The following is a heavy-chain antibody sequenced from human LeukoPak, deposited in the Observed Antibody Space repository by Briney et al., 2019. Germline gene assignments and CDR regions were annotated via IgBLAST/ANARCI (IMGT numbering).Heavy chain of an antibody. CDR2: INTDSSDI. Sequence: GGPLRLSCAASGFTFSRYAMNWVRQAPGKGLQRVSYINTDSSDIHYADSVKGRFTISRDNARNTLYLQLSSLRAEDSAVYYCARDTFQPGLIDSWGQGTLVTVSS. CDR1: GFTFSRYA. CDR3: ARDTFQPGLIDS. V-gene: IGHV3-21*05. D-gene: IGHD2-2*01. J-gene: IGHJ4*02.